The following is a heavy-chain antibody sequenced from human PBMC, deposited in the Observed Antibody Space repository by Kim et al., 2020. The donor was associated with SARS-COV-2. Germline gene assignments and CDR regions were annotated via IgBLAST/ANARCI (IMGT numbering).Heavy chain of an antibody. V-gene: IGHV3-33*06. CDR2: IWYDGSNK. J-gene: IGHJ6*02. CDR3: AKRNGVRGGPYGMDV. Sequence: GGSLRLSCAASGFTFSSYGMHWVRQAPGKGLEWVAVIWYDGSNKYYADSVKGRFTISRDNSKNTLYLQMNSLRAEDTAVYYCAKRNGVRGGPYGMDVWGQGTTVTVSS. D-gene: IGHD3-10*01. CDR1: GFTFSSYG.